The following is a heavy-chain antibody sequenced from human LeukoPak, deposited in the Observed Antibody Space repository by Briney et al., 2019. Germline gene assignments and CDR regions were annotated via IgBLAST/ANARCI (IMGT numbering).Heavy chain of an antibody. D-gene: IGHD4-17*01. V-gene: IGHV3-30*02. J-gene: IGHJ4*02. CDR3: AKDLRGRATVTTWDY. CDR1: GFTFSSYG. Sequence: GGSLRLSCAASGFTFSSYGMHWVRQAPGKGLEWVAFIRYDGSNKYYADSVKGRFTISRDNSKNTLYLQMNSLRAEDTAVYYCAKDLRGRATVTTWDYWGQGTLVTVSS. CDR2: IRYDGSNK.